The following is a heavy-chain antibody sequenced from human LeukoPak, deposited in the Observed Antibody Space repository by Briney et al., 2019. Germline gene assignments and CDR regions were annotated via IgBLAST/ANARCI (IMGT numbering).Heavy chain of an antibody. CDR1: GYSFTSYW. D-gene: IGHD3-10*01. J-gene: IGHJ5*02. CDR3: ARHAMVRDPYNWLDP. Sequence: GESLKISCKGSGYSFTSYWISWVRQMPGKGLEWMGRIDPSDSYTNYSPSFQGHVTISADKSISTAYLQWSSLKASDTAMYYCARHAMVRDPYNWLDPWGQGTLVTVSS. CDR2: IDPSDSYT. V-gene: IGHV5-10-1*01.